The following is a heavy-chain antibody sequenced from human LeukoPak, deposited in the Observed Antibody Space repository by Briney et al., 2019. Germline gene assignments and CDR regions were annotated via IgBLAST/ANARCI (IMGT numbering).Heavy chain of an antibody. CDR3: ATGGGYGSGSHLDY. D-gene: IGHD3-10*01. Sequence: GGSLRLSCLASGFTVSSNSMSWVRQAPGKGLEWVSVIYSGGSTYYADSVKGRFTISRDNSKNTLYLQMNSLRAEDTAVYYCATGGGYGSGSHLDYWGQGTLVTVSS. CDR2: IYSGGST. V-gene: IGHV3-66*01. J-gene: IGHJ4*02. CDR1: GFTVSSNS.